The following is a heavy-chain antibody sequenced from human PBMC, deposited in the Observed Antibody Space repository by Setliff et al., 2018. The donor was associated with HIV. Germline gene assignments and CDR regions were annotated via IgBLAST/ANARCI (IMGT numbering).Heavy chain of an antibody. D-gene: IGHD5-12*01. CDR3: ARQGDGYNLYHVYYFDY. V-gene: IGHV4-38-2*01. J-gene: IGHJ4*02. CDR1: GYSISSGYY. CDR2: IYNSGTT. Sequence: SETLSLTCAVSGYSISSGYYWGWIRQTPGKGLEWIGSIYNSGTTYCNPSLRSRVTISVDTSKNQFSLKLSSVTAADTAVYYCARQGDGYNLYHVYYFDYWGQGTLVTVSS.